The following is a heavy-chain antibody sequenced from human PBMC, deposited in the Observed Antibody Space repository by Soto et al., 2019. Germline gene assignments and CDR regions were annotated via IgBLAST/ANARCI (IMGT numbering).Heavy chain of an antibody. V-gene: IGHV2-5*02. CDR3: AHRLLVWFGGMDAFDI. Sequence: QITLKESGPRLVKPTQTLTLTCTFSGFSLSTSGVGVGWIRQPPGKALEWLALIYWDDDKRYSPSLKSRLTITKDTSKNQVVLTMTHMDPMDTATYYCAHRLLVWFGGMDAFDIWGQGTMVTVSS. CDR1: GFSLSTSGVG. D-gene: IGHD3-10*01. CDR2: IYWDDDK. J-gene: IGHJ3*02.